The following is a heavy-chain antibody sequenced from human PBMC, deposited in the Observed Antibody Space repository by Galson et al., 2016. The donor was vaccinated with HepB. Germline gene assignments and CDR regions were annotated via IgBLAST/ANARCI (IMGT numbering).Heavy chain of an antibody. CDR3: ARKSYASGSYFLDY. Sequence: SLTCAVSGDSINSTNWWSWVRQPPGKGLEWVGEIYHSGSTNHIPSLKSRVTISLDKSKNQFSLKLSSVTAADTAVYYCARKSYASGSYFLDYWGQGTLVTVSS. J-gene: IGHJ4*02. CDR2: IYHSGST. D-gene: IGHD3-10*01. V-gene: IGHV4-4*02. CDR1: GDSINSTNW.